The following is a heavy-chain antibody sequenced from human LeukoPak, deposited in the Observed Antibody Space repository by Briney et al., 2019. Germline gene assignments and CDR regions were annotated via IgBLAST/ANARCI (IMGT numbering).Heavy chain of an antibody. CDR3: ATNYPYYYDSSGYSHTPYFDL. V-gene: IGHV1-69*01. CDR2: IIPIFGTA. D-gene: IGHD3-22*01. CDR1: GGTFSSYA. Sequence: GASVTVTCKASGGTFSSYAISWVRQAPGQGLEWMGGIIPIFGTANYAQKFQGRVTITADESTSTAYMELSSLRSEDTAVYYCATNYPYYYDSSGYSHTPYFDLWGQGTLVTVSS. J-gene: IGHJ4*02.